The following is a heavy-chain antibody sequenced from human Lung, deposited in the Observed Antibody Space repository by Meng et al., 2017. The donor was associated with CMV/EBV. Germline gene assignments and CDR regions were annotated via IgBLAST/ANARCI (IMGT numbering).Heavy chain of an antibody. V-gene: IGHV4-34*01. CDR1: GGSFSGSY. Sequence: SQXXXLTXAVYGGSFSGSYWHWIRQPPGMGLEWIGEIDGTGRTKYSPSLNSRVTILLDTSKKQFSLELSSVTAADTAVYYCARLTGTVYVHWFDSSGQGTLVTVSS. CDR2: IDGTGRT. J-gene: IGHJ5*01. CDR3: ARLTGTVYVHWFDS. D-gene: IGHD1-7*01.